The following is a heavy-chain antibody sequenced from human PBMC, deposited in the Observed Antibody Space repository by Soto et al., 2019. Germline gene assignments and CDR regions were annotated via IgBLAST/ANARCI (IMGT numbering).Heavy chain of an antibody. Sequence: EVNLLESGGGLVQPGESLRLSCAASGFRFWTYSMSWVRQAPGKGLEWVSGISGDGSATSYADSLKGRFTVSRDNSKDRLFLQMNTLRVEDTAVYYCAKTRLYDNNDYHRDGFDVWGPGTAVTVS. D-gene: IGHD5-12*01. CDR3: AKTRLYDNNDYHRDGFDV. J-gene: IGHJ3*01. CDR2: ISGDGSAT. V-gene: IGHV3-23*01. CDR1: GFRFWTYS.